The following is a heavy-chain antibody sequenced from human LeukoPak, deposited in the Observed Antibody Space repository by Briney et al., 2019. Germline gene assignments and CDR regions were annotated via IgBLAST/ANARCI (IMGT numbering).Heavy chain of an antibody. J-gene: IGHJ5*02. D-gene: IGHD4-17*01. CDR2: IIPIFGTA. Sequence: SVKVSCKASGGTFSSYAISWVRQAPGQGLEWMGGIIPIFGTANYAQKFQGRVTITADESTSTAYMELSSLRSEDTAVYYCARGPKPTVTTFNWFDPWGQGTLVTVSS. V-gene: IGHV1-69*13. CDR1: GGTFSSYA. CDR3: ARGPKPTVTTFNWFDP.